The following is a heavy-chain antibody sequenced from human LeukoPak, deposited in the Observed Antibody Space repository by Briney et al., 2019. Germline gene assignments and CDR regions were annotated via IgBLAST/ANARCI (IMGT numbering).Heavy chain of an antibody. J-gene: IGHJ4*02. V-gene: IGHV3-48*01. D-gene: IGHD6-13*01. CDR1: GFTLSSYS. CDR3: ARVSAAAIFDY. CDR2: ITSSSSTI. Sequence: GGSLRLSCAASGFTLSSYSMNWVRQAPGKGLEWISYITSSSSTIHYADSVRGRFTISRDNAKNSLYLQMNSLRAEDTAVYYCARVSAAAIFDYWGQGTLVTVSS.